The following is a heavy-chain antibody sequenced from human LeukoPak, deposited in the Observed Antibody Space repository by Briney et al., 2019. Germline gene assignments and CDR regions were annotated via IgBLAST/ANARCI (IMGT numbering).Heavy chain of an antibody. CDR2: MNPNSGNT. CDR3: ARASPLYYYDSSGYRFDY. D-gene: IGHD3-22*01. Sequence: GSSVKVSCKASGGTLSGYGITWVRQAPGQGLEWMGWMNPNSGNTGYAQKFQGRVTMTRNTSISTAYMELSSLRSEDTAVYYCARASPLYYYDSSGYRFDYWGQGTLVTVSS. CDR1: GGTLSGYG. V-gene: IGHV1-8*02. J-gene: IGHJ4*02.